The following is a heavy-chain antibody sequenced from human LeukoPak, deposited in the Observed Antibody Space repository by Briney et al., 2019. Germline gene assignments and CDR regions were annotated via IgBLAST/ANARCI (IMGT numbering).Heavy chain of an antibody. J-gene: IGHJ4*02. D-gene: IGHD5-12*01. CDR3: ARFTQYSGYADQ. Sequence: SETLSLTCTVSGGSINSGSYFWTWIRQPAGKGLEWIGYIYYSGSTNYNPSLKSRVAISVDTSKNQFSLKLSSVTAADTAVFYCARFTQYSGYADQWGQGTLVTVSS. V-gene: IGHV4-61*10. CDR2: IYYSGST. CDR1: GGSINSGSYF.